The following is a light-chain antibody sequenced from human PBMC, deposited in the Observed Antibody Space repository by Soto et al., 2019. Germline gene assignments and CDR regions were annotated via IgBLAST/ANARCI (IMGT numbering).Light chain of an antibody. CDR1: QSISSNY. Sequence: EIVLTQSPGTLYLSPGERATLSCRASQSISSNYLAWYQQKPGQAPRLLIYGASSRATGIPDRFSGSASGTDFTLTISRLEPEDFAVYYCQTHAFPPITSGQRTRMEIK. CDR3: QTHAFPPIT. V-gene: IGKV3-20*01. J-gene: IGKJ5*01. CDR2: GAS.